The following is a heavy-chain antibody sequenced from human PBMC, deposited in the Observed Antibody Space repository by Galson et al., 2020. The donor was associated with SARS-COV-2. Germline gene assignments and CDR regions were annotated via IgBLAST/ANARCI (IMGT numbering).Heavy chain of an antibody. CDR3: AKKPIGDYDYYMGL. CDR2: ITATSNYI. V-gene: IGHV3-21*06. D-gene: IGHD3-22*01. CDR1: GFSFSYYG. J-gene: IGHJ6*03. Sequence: GGSLRLSCAASGFSFSYYGMSWVRQAPGKGLEWVSSITATSNYIYYADSVKGRFTISRDDAKHSLYLQMNSLRAEDSAVYYCAKKPIGDYDYYMGLWGKGTTVTVSS.